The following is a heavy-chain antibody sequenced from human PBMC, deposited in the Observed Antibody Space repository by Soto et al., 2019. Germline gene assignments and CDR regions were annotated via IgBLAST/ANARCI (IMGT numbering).Heavy chain of an antibody. D-gene: IGHD6-19*01. J-gene: IGHJ6*02. V-gene: IGHV3-7*01. Sequence: GSLSLSCAASGFTFSNYWMTWVRQAPGKGLAWVANIKQDGSVIYYVDSVKGRFTVSRDNAKNSLYLQMNSLRAEDTAVYYCAKEKLGHSSGWLYYYRMDVWGQGTTVTVSS. CDR1: GFTFSNYW. CDR3: AKEKLGHSSGWLYYYRMDV. CDR2: IKQDGSVI.